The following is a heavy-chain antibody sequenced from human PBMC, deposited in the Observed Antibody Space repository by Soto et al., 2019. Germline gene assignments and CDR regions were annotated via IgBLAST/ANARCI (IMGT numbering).Heavy chain of an antibody. CDR2: ISGSGDRT. D-gene: IGHD3-22*01. Sequence: GGSLRLSXAASGITISNYPMSWVRQAPGKGLDWVSGISGSGDRTYYADSAKGRSTISKDISKNSLSLQLDSLGVEDTAVYFCVKDDGGYPSTAPHWGQGTLVTVSS. V-gene: IGHV3-23*01. CDR3: VKDDGGYPSTAPH. CDR1: GITISNYP. J-gene: IGHJ4*02.